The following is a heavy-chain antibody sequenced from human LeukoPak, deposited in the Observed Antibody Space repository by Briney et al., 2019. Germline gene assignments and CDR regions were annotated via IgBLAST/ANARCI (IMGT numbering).Heavy chain of an antibody. V-gene: IGHV1-69*13. CDR2: IFPIFGTA. Sequence: GASVKGSCKASVGTLSSYTISWVRQTPRQGLEWMGGIFPIFGTANYAQKFQGRVTITADESTSTAYMELSSLRSEDTAVYYCARDQDIVVVPAAKFSYNWFDPWGQGTLVTVSS. CDR1: VGTLSSYT. D-gene: IGHD2-2*01. J-gene: IGHJ5*02. CDR3: ARDQDIVVVPAAKFSYNWFDP.